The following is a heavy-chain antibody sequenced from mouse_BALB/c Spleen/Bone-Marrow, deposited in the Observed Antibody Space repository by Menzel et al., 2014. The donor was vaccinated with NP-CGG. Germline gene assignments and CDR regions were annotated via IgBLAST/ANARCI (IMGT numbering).Heavy chain of an antibody. D-gene: IGHD2-1*01. J-gene: IGHJ4*01. CDR2: INPSTGYT. V-gene: IGHV1-7*01. CDR1: GYTFXTYW. Sequence: QVQLQQPGAELAKPGASVKMSCKASGYTFXTYWMHWVKQRPGQGLEWIGYINPSTGYTAYNQKFKDKATLTADKSSNTAYMQLSSLTSEDSAVYYCARGNYEAMDYWGQGTSVTVSS. CDR3: ARGNYEAMDY.